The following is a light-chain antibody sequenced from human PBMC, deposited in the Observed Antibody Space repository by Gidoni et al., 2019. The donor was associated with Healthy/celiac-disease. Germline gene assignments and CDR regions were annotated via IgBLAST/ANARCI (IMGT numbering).Light chain of an antibody. Sequence: AIRMSQSPSSFSASTGDRVTIPCRASQGISSYLAWYQQKPGKAPKLLIYAASTLQSGVPSRFSGSGSGTDFTLTISCLQSEDFATYYCQQYYSYPRTFGPXTKVDIK. J-gene: IGKJ3*01. CDR2: AAS. CDR1: QGISSY. CDR3: QQYYSYPRT. V-gene: IGKV1-8*01.